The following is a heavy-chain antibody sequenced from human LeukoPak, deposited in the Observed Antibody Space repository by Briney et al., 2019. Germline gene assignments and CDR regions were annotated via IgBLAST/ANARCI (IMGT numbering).Heavy chain of an antibody. CDR2: ISAYNGDT. V-gene: IGHV1-18*01. CDR3: ARDNSVRDEAWWFNP. J-gene: IGHJ5*02. D-gene: IGHD5-24*01. Sequence: GASVKVSCKASGYTFASYGISWVRQAPGQGLEWMGWISAYNGDTNYAQKLHGRVTLTRDMSTSTDYLELSSLRSEDTAVYYCARDNSVRDEAWWFNPWGQGTLVTVSS. CDR1: GYTFASYG.